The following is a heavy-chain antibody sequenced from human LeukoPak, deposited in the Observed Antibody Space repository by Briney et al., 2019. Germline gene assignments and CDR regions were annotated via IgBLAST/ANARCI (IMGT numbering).Heavy chain of an antibody. J-gene: IGHJ3*02. D-gene: IGHD3-10*01. CDR1: GFTVSSNS. CDR3: AKSNGYGLVDI. V-gene: IGHV4-59*02. Sequence: GSLRLSCTVSGFTVSSNSMSWVRQPPGKGLEWIGNIFYSGSTYYSPSLKSRVTISLGTSRNQFSLKLTSVTAADTAVYYCAKSNGYGLVDIWGQGTMVTVSS. CDR2: IFYSGST.